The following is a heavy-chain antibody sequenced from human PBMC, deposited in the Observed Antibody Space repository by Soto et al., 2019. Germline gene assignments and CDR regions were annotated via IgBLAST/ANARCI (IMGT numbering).Heavy chain of an antibody. D-gene: IGHD2-15*01. CDR3: ARDRGCSGGICYRDLGY. CDR2: ISSTSNTI. V-gene: IGHV3-48*01. Sequence: GGSLRLSCAASGFTFSTYSMSWVRQAPGKGLEWVSYISSTSNTIYYADSVKGRFTVSRDNAKNSLYLHMNSLSAEDTAVYYCARDRGCSGGICYRDLGYWGKGTLVTVSS. J-gene: IGHJ4*02. CDR1: GFTFSTYS.